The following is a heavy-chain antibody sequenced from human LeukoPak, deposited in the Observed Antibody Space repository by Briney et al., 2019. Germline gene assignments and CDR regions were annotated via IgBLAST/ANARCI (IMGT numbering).Heavy chain of an antibody. D-gene: IGHD2-15*01. J-gene: IGHJ5*02. CDR2: IIPIFGTA. CDR1: GGTFSSYA. Sequence: SVKVSCEASGGTFSSYAISWVRQAPGQGLEWMGGIIPIFGTANYAQKFQGRVTITTDESTSTAYMELSSLRSEDTAVYYCASVPTVVAANNWFDPWGQGTLVTVSS. V-gene: IGHV1-69*05. CDR3: ASVPTVVAANNWFDP.